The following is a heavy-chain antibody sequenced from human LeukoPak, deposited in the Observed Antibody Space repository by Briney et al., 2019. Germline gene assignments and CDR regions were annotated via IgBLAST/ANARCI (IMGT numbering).Heavy chain of an antibody. J-gene: IGHJ4*02. CDR1: GFTFSNYW. CDR2: IKSDGSST. D-gene: IGHD6-19*01. Sequence: QPGGSLTLSCAASGFTFSNYWKHWVRQAAGKGLVWVSRIKSDGSSTPYADSVQGRRTISRDNAKNTLYLQMSSLRGEDSAVYYCGRESSAWEFDYWGQGTLVTVSS. CDR3: GRESSAWEFDY. V-gene: IGHV3-74*01.